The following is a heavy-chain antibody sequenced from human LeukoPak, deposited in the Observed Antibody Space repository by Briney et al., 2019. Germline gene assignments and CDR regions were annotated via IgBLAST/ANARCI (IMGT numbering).Heavy chain of an antibody. J-gene: IGHJ4*02. CDR2: IYSGGSK. D-gene: IGHD3-22*01. Sequence: GGSLRLSCAASGFTVSLNYMSWARQASGKGLEWVSVIYSGGSKYYADSVKGQFTISRDNSKNTLYLQMNSLRAEDTAVYYCARYSSGYPQSFDYWGQGTLVTVSS. CDR3: ARYSSGYPQSFDY. CDR1: GFTVSLNY. V-gene: IGHV3-53*01.